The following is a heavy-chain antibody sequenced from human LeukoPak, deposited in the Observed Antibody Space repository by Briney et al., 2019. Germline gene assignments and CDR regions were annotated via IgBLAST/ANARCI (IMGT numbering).Heavy chain of an antibody. D-gene: IGHD3-22*01. J-gene: IGHJ4*02. CDR1: GFTVSSNY. V-gene: IGHV3-53*05. CDR3: ARNSPETTYYYDSSGFHY. CDR2: IYSGGST. Sequence: PGGSLRLSCAASGFTVSSNYMSWVRQAPGKGLEWVSVIYSGGSTYYADSVKGRFTISRDNSKNTLYLQMNSLRAEDTAVYYCARNSPETTYYYDSSGFHYWGQGTLVTVSS.